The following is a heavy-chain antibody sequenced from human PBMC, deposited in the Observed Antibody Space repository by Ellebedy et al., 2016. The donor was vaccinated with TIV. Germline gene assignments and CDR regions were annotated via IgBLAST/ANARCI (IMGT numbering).Heavy chain of an antibody. CDR2: VDFSGSTT. D-gene: IGHD5-12*01. CDR1: GFTFRSFA. Sequence: GGSLRLSCAASGFTFRSFAMNWVRQAPGKGLEWVSAVDFSGSTTYYADTVKGRFTISRDNSKNTLYLQMNSLRAEDTALYYCAKTSYSGYGPGDFWGQGTLVTVSS. V-gene: IGHV3-23*01. J-gene: IGHJ4*02. CDR3: AKTSYSGYGPGDF.